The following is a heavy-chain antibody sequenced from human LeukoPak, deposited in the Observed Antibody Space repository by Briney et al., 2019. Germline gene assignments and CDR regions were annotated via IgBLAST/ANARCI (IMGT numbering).Heavy chain of an antibody. CDR2: FDPEDGET. J-gene: IGHJ5*02. D-gene: IGHD2-2*01. Sequence: ASVKVSCKVSGYTLTELSMHWVRQAPGKGLEWMGGFDPEDGETIYAQKFQGRVTMTEDTSTDTAYMELSSLRSEDTAVYYCARDGENIVVVPAASWFDPWGQGTLVTVSS. CDR1: GYTLTELS. V-gene: IGHV1-24*01. CDR3: ARDGENIVVVPAASWFDP.